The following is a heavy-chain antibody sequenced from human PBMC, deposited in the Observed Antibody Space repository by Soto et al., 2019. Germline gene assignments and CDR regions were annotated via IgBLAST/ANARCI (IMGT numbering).Heavy chain of an antibody. D-gene: IGHD6-13*01. CDR2: IFHDGRT. Sequence: QVQLQESGPGLVKPSGTLSLTCAVSGASITGTNWWAWVRQFPGNGLEWIGEIFHDGRTKSNACLKSRVTISVDKSKDHFSLEVTSVTAADTAIYYCAREGQELRDWGHGTLVTVSS. V-gene: IGHV4-4*02. CDR1: GASITGTNW. J-gene: IGHJ4*01. CDR3: AREGQELRD.